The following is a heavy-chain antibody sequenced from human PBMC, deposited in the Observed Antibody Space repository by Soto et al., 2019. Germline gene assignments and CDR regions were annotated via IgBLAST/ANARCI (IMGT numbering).Heavy chain of an antibody. J-gene: IGHJ5*02. D-gene: IGHD3-10*01. CDR3: AREAVGLWFGELPP. V-gene: IGHV3-9*01. Sequence: EVQLVESGGGLVQPGRSLRLSCAASGFTFADHAMHWVRQAPGKGLEWVSGISWNSGSIDYADSVKGRFTISRDNAKNLLYLQVNSLRAEYTALYYCAREAVGLWFGELPPWGRGTLVPVSS. CDR2: ISWNSGSI. CDR1: GFTFADHA.